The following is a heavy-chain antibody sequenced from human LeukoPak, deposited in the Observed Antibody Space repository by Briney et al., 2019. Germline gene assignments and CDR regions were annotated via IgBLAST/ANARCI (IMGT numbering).Heavy chain of an antibody. Sequence: GGSLRLSCAASGFTFSSYWMSWVRQAPGKGLEWVANIKQDGSEKYYVDSVKGRFTISRDNAKNSLYLQMNSLGAEDTAVYYCARQGHGYSYGNFDYWGQGTLVTVSS. D-gene: IGHD5-18*01. CDR1: GFTFSSYW. CDR3: ARQGHGYSYGNFDY. CDR2: IKQDGSEK. V-gene: IGHV3-7*01. J-gene: IGHJ4*02.